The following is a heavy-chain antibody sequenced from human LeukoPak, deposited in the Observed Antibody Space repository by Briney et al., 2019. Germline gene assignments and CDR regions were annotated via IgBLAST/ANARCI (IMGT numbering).Heavy chain of an antibody. D-gene: IGHD3-3*01. CDR2: INPNSGGT. J-gene: IGHJ4*02. Sequence: GASVKVSCKTSGYTFTGYYMHWVRQAPGQGLEWMGRINPNSGGTNYAQKFQGRVTMTRDTSITTAYMELSSLRSDDTAVYYCARGRNYDFWRSLYFDYWGQGTLVTVSS. V-gene: IGHV1-2*06. CDR1: GYTFTGYY. CDR3: ARGRNYDFWRSLYFDY.